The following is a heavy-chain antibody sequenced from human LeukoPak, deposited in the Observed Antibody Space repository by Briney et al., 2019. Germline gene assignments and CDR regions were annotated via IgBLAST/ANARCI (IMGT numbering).Heavy chain of an antibody. Sequence: SETRSLTCTVSGGSISSSLYYWAWIRQTPGKELGWIGSIYYDGSTYYNPSLESRVTISVDTSKNQFSLRLISVTAADTAVYYCARRLTGTVDYWGLGTLVTVSS. V-gene: IGHV4-39*01. CDR2: IYYDGST. CDR1: GGSISSSLYY. D-gene: IGHD3-9*01. J-gene: IGHJ4*02. CDR3: ARRLTGTVDY.